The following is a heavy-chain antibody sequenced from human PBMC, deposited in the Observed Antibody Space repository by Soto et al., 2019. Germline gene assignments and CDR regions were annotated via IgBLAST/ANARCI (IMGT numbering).Heavy chain of an antibody. Sequence: EVQLLESGGGLVQPGGSLRLSCAASGFTFSRYAMSWVRQAPGKGLGWVSAISGSGGSTYYADSVKGRFTISRDNSKNTLNLQMNSLRAEDTAVYYCAKGGDYGSGLFDPWGQGTLVTVSS. J-gene: IGHJ5*02. D-gene: IGHD3-10*01. CDR2: ISGSGGST. CDR1: GFTFSRYA. CDR3: AKGGDYGSGLFDP. V-gene: IGHV3-23*01.